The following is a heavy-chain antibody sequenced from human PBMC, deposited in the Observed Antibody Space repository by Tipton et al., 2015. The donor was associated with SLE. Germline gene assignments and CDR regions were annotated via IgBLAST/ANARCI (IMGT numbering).Heavy chain of an antibody. V-gene: IGHV4-34*01. CDR3: ARAPGLDRDYSYFYYMDV. CDR1: GGSFSGYY. D-gene: IGHD3/OR15-3a*01. Sequence: TLSLTCAVYGGSFSGYYWSWIRQPPGKGLEWIGEINHSGGTNYNPSLESRVIISVDTSKNQFSLKLSSVTAADTAVYFCARAPGLDRDYSYFYYMDVWGKGTTVTVSS. CDR2: INHSGGT. J-gene: IGHJ6*03.